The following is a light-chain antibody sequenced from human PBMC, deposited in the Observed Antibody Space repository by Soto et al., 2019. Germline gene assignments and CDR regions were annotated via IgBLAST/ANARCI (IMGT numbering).Light chain of an antibody. Sequence: EIVLTQSPGTLSLSPGERATLSCRASQSVSSSYLAWYQQKPGQAPRLLTYGASSRATGIPDRFSGSGSGTDFTLTISRLEPEDFAVYYCQQYGSSTPLTFGQGTRLEIK. V-gene: IGKV3-20*01. CDR2: GAS. J-gene: IGKJ5*01. CDR3: QQYGSSTPLT. CDR1: QSVSSSY.